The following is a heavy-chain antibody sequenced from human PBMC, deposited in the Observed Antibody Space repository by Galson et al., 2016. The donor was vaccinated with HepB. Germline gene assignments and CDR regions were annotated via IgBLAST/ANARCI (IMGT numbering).Heavy chain of an antibody. CDR1: GLSFDDYA. CDR3: AEDMHSNYGGNSEVGYYYGMDV. V-gene: IGHV3-9*01. J-gene: IGHJ6*02. D-gene: IGHD4-23*01. Sequence: CAASGLSFDDYAMHWVRQRPGKGLEWVASLNWNSGNIAYGDSVKGRFTISRDNAKNSLFLQMNSLRGEDTALYYCAEDMHSNYGGNSEVGYYYGMDVWGQGTLVSVSS. CDR2: LNWNSGNI.